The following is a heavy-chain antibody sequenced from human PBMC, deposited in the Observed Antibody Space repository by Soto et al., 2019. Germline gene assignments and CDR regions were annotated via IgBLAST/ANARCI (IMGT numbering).Heavy chain of an antibody. CDR2: VISASGSV. D-gene: IGHD5-18*01. Sequence: QVQVVQSGAEVKKPGSSVKISCKASGRIFSSFPTSWVRQVPGQGLEWMGGVISASGSVTYAPKFQGRVTISAGNSAGLCYMELTSLTSEDTAIYYCARGGRRDAYNYVLIHWGPGTMFTVPS. J-gene: IGHJ1*01. V-gene: IGHV1-69*06. CDR3: ARGGRRDAYNYVLIH. CDR1: GRIFSSFP.